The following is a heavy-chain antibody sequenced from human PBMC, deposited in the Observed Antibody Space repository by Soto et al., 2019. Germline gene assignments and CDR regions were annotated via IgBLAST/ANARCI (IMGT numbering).Heavy chain of an antibody. CDR2: ISSNGGST. CDR1: GFTFSSYA. CDR3: VIGKGRNVLRFLEWLLSTAFDY. J-gene: IGHJ4*02. V-gene: IGHV3-64D*08. Sequence: GGSLRLSCSASGFTFSSYAMHWVRQAPGKGLEYVSAISSNGGSTYYADSVKGRFTISRDNSKNILYLQMSSLRAEDTAVYYCVIGKGRNVLRFLEWLLSTAFDYWGQGTLVTVSS. D-gene: IGHD3-3*01.